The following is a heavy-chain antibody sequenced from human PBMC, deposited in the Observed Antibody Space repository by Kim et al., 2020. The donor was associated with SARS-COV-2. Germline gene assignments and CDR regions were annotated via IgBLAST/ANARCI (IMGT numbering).Heavy chain of an antibody. CDR3: ARGVGGGYGSGSYYTPSKYYYDGMDV. CDR2: IISSSSTI. V-gene: IGHV3-48*02. CDR1: GFTFSSYS. J-gene: IGHJ6*02. Sequence: GGSLRLSCAASGFTFSSYSMNWVRQAPGKGLEWVSYIISSSSTIYYADSVKGRFTISRDNAKNSLYLQMNSLRDEDTAVYNCARGVGGGYGSGSYYTPSKYYYDGMDVWGQGTTVTVSS. D-gene: IGHD3-10*01.